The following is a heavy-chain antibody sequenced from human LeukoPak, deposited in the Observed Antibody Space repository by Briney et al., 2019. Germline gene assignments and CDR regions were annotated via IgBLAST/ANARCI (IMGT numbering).Heavy chain of an antibody. CDR1: GFTFSSYA. CDR3: ARGGRGSAAVVAPRSFDI. D-gene: IGHD3-22*01. Sequence: GGSLRLSCAASGFTFSSYAMSWVRQAPGKGLEWVSPISGGGGITYYADSVKGRFTISRDNSKNTLYLQMNSLRAEDSALYYCARGGRGSAAVVAPRSFDIWGQGTMVTVSS. V-gene: IGHV3-23*01. J-gene: IGHJ3*02. CDR2: ISGGGGIT.